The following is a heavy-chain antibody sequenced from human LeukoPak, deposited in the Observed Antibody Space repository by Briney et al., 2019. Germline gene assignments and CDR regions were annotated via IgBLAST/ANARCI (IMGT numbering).Heavy chain of an antibody. J-gene: IGHJ4*02. CDR2: ISYDGGNK. V-gene: IGHV3-30*18. D-gene: IGHD6-19*01. CDR3: AKGIAVAGNFDY. CDR1: GFTFSSYG. Sequence: GGSLRLSCAASGFTFSSYGMHWVRQAPGKGLEWVAVISYDGGNKYYADSVKGRFTISRDNSKNTLYLQMNSLRAEDTAVYYCAKGIAVAGNFDYWGQGTLVTVSS.